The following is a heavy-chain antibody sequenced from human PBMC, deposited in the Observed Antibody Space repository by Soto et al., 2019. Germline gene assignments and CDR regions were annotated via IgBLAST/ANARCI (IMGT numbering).Heavy chain of an antibody. Sequence: VGSLRLSCAASGFSFSGYWMSWVRQAPGKGPEWVANIKEDGTEQHYVDSVKGRFTISRDNSENSLFLQMNNLRAEDSAIYYCAITTSTVSYWFDPWGPGTQVTVSS. J-gene: IGHJ5*02. CDR1: GFSFSGYW. CDR2: IKEDGTEQ. CDR3: AITTSTVSYWFDP. D-gene: IGHD4-4*01. V-gene: IGHV3-7*03.